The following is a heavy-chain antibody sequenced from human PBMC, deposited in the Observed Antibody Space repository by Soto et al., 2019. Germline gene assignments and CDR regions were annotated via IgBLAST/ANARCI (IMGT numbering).Heavy chain of an antibody. D-gene: IGHD3-3*01. V-gene: IGHV3-33*01. CDR1: GFTFSSYG. Sequence: SLRLSCAASGFTFSSYGMHWVRQAPGKGLEWMAVIWYDGSNKYYADSVKGRFTISRDNSKNTLYLQMNSLRAEDTAGYYCARGLDYDFWSGYPDHYYYYMDVWGKGTTVTVSS. J-gene: IGHJ6*03. CDR3: ARGLDYDFWSGYPDHYYYYMDV. CDR2: IWYDGSNK.